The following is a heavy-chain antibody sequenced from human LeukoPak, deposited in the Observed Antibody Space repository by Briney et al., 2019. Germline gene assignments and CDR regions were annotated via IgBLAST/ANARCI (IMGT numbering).Heavy chain of an antibody. D-gene: IGHD3-3*01. Sequence: SETLSLTCTVSGGSISSYYWSWIRQPPGKGLEWIGYIYYSGSTNYNPSLKSRVTISVDTSKNQFSLKLSSVTAADTAVYYWARYYDFSPTGFAPGGKEPLVAVSS. J-gene: IGHJ5*02. CDR3: ARYYDFSPTGFAP. CDR2: IYYSGST. CDR1: GGSISSYY. V-gene: IGHV4-59*08.